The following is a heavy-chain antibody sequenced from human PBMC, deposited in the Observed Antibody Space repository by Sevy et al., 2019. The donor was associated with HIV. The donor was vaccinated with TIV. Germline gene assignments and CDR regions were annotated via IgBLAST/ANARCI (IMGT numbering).Heavy chain of an antibody. CDR1: GFTFSSYW. CDR3: ARDRSLSMVQGVIHDY. D-gene: IGHD3-10*01. V-gene: IGHV3-74*01. CDR2: INSDGSST. Sequence: GGSLRLSCAASGFTFSSYWMHWVRQAPGKGLVWVSRINSDGSSTSYADSVKGRFTISRDNAKNTLYLQMNSLRAEDTAVYYCARDRSLSMVQGVIHDYWGQRTLVTVSS. J-gene: IGHJ4*02.